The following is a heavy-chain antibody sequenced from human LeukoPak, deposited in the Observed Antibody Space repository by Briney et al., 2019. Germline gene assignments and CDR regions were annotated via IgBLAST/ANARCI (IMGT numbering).Heavy chain of an antibody. CDR2: IWYDGSKK. D-gene: IGHD4-17*01. Sequence: GGSLRVSCAASGFTFSSYGMHWVRQAPGKGLEWVAVIWYDGSKKYYADSVKGRFTISRDNSKNTLYLQMNSLRAEETAVYYCAREDGAVTTRYYFDYWGQGTLVTVSS. J-gene: IGHJ4*02. CDR1: GFTFSSYG. CDR3: AREDGAVTTRYYFDY. V-gene: IGHV3-33*01.